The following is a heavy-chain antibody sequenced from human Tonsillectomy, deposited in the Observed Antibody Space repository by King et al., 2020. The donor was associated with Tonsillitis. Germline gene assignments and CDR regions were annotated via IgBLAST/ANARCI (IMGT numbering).Heavy chain of an antibody. D-gene: IGHD1-20*01. V-gene: IGHV3-30*04. CDR2: ISYDGRKK. Sequence: VQLVESGGGVVQPGRSLRLSCAASGFTFSNYAMHWVRQAPGKGLEWVAVISYDGRKKYNADSVKGRFTISRDNSKNTLYLQMNSLRAEDTAVYYCARDSDNWNGTYFDYWGQGTLVTVSS. CDR1: GFTFSNYA. CDR3: ARDSDNWNGTYFDY. J-gene: IGHJ4*02.